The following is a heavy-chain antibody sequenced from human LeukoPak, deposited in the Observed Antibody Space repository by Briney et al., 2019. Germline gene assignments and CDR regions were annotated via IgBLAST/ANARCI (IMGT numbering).Heavy chain of an antibody. CDR2: INHSGST. CDR3: ARCSAIQLWFYY. Sequence: SETLSLTCAVYGGSFSGYYWSWIRQPPGKGLEWIGEINHSGSTNYNPSLKSRVTISVDTSKNQVSLKLSSVTAADTAVYYCARCSAIQLWFYYWGQGTLVTVSS. J-gene: IGHJ4*02. D-gene: IGHD5-18*01. V-gene: IGHV4-34*01. CDR1: GGSFSGYY.